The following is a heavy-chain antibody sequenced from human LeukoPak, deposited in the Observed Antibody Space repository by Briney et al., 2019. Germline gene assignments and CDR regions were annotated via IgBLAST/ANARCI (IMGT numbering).Heavy chain of an antibody. CDR3: ARDRGPADYGDWNFDY. D-gene: IGHD4-17*01. J-gene: IGHJ4*02. V-gene: IGHV1-18*01. Sequence: QGRVTMTTDTSTSTAYMELRSLRSDDTAVYYCARDRGPADYGDWNFDYWGQGTLVTVSS.